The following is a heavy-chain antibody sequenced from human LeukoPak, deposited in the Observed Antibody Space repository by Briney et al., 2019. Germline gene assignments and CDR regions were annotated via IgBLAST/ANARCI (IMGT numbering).Heavy chain of an antibody. CDR1: GFTFSSYW. CDR2: INSDGSST. D-gene: IGHD3-10*01. V-gene: IGHV3-74*01. Sequence: GGSLRLSCAASGFTFSSYWMHWVRQAPGKGLVWVSRINSDGSSTSYADSVKGRFTISRDNSKNTLYLQMNSLRAEDTAVYYCAKDAGVGYFQHWGQGTLVTVSS. J-gene: IGHJ1*01. CDR3: AKDAGVGYFQH.